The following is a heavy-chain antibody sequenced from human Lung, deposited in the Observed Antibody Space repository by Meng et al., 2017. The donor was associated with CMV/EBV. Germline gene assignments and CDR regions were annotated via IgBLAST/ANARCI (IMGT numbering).Heavy chain of an antibody. J-gene: IGHJ6*02. V-gene: IGHV3-23*01. CDR3: VKGTGPAAIYYHGMDV. Sequence: GESPKISCVASGFTFDNYAMSWVRQAPGKGLEWVSGITGSGSSTYYADSVKGRFTISRDNSKNMLYLQVNSLRAEDTAVYYCVKGTGPAAIYYHGMDVWGQGTTVTVSS. D-gene: IGHD2-2*01. CDR2: ITGSGSST. CDR1: GFTFDNYA.